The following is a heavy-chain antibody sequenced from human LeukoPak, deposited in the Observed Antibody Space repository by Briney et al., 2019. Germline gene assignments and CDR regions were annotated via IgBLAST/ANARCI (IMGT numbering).Heavy chain of an antibody. J-gene: IGHJ5*02. V-gene: IGHV3-74*01. CDR1: GFSLSNYW. Sequence: GGSLRLSCAASGFSLSNYWMHWFRQVPGKGLMWVSRVPNDGTSTGYADSVKGRFTISRDNAKNSLYLQMNSLRAEDTALYYYAVAPSPGWFDPWGQGTLVTVSS. CDR3: AVAPSPGWFDP. D-gene: IGHD5-12*01. CDR2: VPNDGTST.